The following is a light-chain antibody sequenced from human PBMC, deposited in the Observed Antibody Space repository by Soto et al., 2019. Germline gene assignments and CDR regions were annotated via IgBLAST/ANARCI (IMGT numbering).Light chain of an antibody. Sequence: QSALTQPASVSGSPGQSITISCTGTSSDVGGYNYVSWYQQHPGKAPKLMIYEVSNRPSGVSNRFSGSKSGNTASLTISGVQAEDEADYYCSSYTSSNTVVFGGGTKLTVL. J-gene: IGLJ2*01. CDR3: SSYTSSNTVV. CDR1: SSDVGGYNY. CDR2: EVS. V-gene: IGLV2-14*01.